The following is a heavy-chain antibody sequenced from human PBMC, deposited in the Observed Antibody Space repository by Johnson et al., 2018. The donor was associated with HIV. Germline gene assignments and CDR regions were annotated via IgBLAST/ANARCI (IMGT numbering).Heavy chain of an antibody. CDR3: ARLRDGYNFDAFDI. V-gene: IGHV3-7*01. CDR1: GFTFSSYW. Sequence: VQLVESGGGVVQPGRSLRLSCAASGFTFSSYWMSWVRQAPGKGLEWVANINQDGSEKYYVGSVKARFTISRDNSKNSLYLQMNSLTAEDTALYYCARLRDGYNFDAFDIWGQGTMVTVSS. D-gene: IGHD5-24*01. CDR2: INQDGSEK. J-gene: IGHJ3*02.